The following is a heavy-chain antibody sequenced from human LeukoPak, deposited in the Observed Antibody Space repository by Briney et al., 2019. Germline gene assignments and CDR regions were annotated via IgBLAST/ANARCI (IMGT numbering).Heavy chain of an antibody. CDR3: ARDRLTYYYDSSGYYLGGEFYY. Sequence: GGSLRLSCAASGFTFSSYSMNWVRQAPGKGLGWGSYICSISSTISYEAPVTGRFTISEDNAKNSRYLQMNSRRDEETAVYTCARDRLTYYYDSSGYYLGGEFYYWGQGSLVTVSP. J-gene: IGHJ4*02. CDR2: ICSISSTI. D-gene: IGHD3-22*01. CDR1: GFTFSSYS. V-gene: IGHV3-48*02.